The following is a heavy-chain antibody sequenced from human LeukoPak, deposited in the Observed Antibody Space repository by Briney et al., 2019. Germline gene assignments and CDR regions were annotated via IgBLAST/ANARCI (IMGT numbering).Heavy chain of an antibody. CDR3: ASGGYFDWLLLGMDV. CDR2: IYYSGST. V-gene: IGHV4-39*07. J-gene: IGHJ6*02. Sequence: SIYYSGSTYYNPSLKSRVTISVDTSKNQFSLKLSSVTAADTAVYYCASGGYFDWLLLGMDVWGQGTTVTVSS. D-gene: IGHD3-9*01.